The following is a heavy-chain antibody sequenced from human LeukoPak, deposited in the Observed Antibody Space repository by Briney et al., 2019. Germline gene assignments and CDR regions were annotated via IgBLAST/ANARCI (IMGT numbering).Heavy chain of an antibody. Sequence: PGGSLRLSCAASGFTFSSYAMSWVRQAPGKGLEWVSAISGSGGSTYYADSVKGRFTISRDTSRSTLYLQMNSLRVDDTAVYYCARDFPLFNWGQGTLVTVSS. CDR1: GFTFSSYA. CDR3: ARDFPLFN. V-gene: IGHV3-23*01. J-gene: IGHJ4*02. CDR2: ISGSGGST.